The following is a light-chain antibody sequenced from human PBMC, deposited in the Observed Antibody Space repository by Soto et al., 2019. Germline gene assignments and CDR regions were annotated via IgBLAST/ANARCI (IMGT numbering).Light chain of an antibody. J-gene: IGKJ2*01. CDR3: HQHNNWPYT. V-gene: IGKV3-15*01. CDR2: GAF. CDR1: QTVSSN. Sequence: EVVMTQSPATLSVSPGESATLSCRASQTVSSNGAWYQQRPGQAPRLLIDGAFTRATGVPARFSGSRSGTEFTLTISSPQSEDFAFYYCHQHNNWPYTFGQGTKLEIK.